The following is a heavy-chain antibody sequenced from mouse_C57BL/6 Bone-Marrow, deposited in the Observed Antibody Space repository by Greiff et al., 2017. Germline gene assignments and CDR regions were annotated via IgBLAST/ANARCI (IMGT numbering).Heavy chain of an antibody. CDR3: ALDSSGYVGKPWFAY. CDR1: GYTFTSYW. Sequence: VQLQQPGAELVKPGASVKMSCKASGYTFTSYWITWVKQRPGQGLEWIGDIYPGSGSTNYNEKFKSKATLTVDTSSSTAYMQLSSLTSEDSAVYYCALDSSGYVGKPWFAYWGQGTLVTVSA. D-gene: IGHD3-2*02. V-gene: IGHV1-55*01. J-gene: IGHJ3*01. CDR2: IYPGSGST.